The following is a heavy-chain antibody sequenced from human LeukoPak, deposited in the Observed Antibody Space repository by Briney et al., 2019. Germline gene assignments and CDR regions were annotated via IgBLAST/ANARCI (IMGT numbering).Heavy chain of an antibody. Sequence: SETLSLACAVYGGSFSGYYWSWIRQPPGKGLEWIGEINHSGSTNYNPSLKSRVTISVDTSKNQFSLKLSSVTAADTAVYYCARAYCSSTSCYRPIGVDYWGQGTLVTVSS. J-gene: IGHJ4*02. CDR2: INHSGST. CDR3: ARAYCSSTSCYRPIGVDY. V-gene: IGHV4-34*01. CDR1: GGSFSGYY. D-gene: IGHD2-2*01.